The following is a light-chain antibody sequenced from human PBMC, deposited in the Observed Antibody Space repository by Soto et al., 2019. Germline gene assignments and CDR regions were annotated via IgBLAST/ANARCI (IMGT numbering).Light chain of an antibody. Sequence: EIVLTQSPATLSLSPGERATLSCRASQSVSGYLAWYQPNPGQAPRLLIYDASNRATGIPARFSVSGSGTDFTLTISRLEPEDYAVDYWHKSSNGPPGLTFGGGTKVETK. V-gene: IGKV3-11*01. J-gene: IGKJ4*01. CDR2: DAS. CDR3: HKSSNGPPGLT. CDR1: QSVSGY.